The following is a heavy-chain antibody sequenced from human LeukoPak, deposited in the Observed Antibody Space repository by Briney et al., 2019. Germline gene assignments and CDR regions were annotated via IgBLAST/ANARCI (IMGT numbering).Heavy chain of an antibody. J-gene: IGHJ4*02. CDR2: ISANGAGP. Sequence: PGGSLRLSCAASGFTFNTYAMDWVRQAPGKGLEWVAAISANGAGPYYADSVKGRFSISRGNSKNTVYLQMNSLRAEDSAIYYCARSVNQWLAPTNYWGQGALVTVSS. CDR3: ARSVNQWLAPTNY. D-gene: IGHD6-19*01. V-gene: IGHV3-23*01. CDR1: GFTFNTYA.